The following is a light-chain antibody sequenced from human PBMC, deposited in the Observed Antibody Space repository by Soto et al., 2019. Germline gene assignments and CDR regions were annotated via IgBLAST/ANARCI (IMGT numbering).Light chain of an antibody. J-gene: IGKJ5*01. CDR3: QQYRNWPTIT. CDR2: DAS. Sequence: EIVLTQSPGTLSLSPGERATLSCRASPTVIRNYLAWHQQKPGQTPRLIIYDASSRATGIPDRFSGSVSGTDFTLTISRLEPEDFAVYYGQQYRNWPTITGCQQTRLEIK. V-gene: IGKV3D-20*02. CDR1: PTVIRNY.